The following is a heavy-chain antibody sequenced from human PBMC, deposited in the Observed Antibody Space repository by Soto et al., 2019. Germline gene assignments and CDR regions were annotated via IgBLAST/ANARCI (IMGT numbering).Heavy chain of an antibody. Sequence: GGSLRLSCAASGFTFSSYGMHWVRQAPGKGLEWVAVISYDGSNKYYADSVKGRFTISRDNSKNTLYLQMNSLRAEDTAVYYCAKVGGAGPTDYWGQGTLVTVSS. V-gene: IGHV3-30*18. CDR3: AKVGGAGPTDY. D-gene: IGHD3-16*01. CDR2: ISYDGSNK. CDR1: GFTFSSYG. J-gene: IGHJ4*02.